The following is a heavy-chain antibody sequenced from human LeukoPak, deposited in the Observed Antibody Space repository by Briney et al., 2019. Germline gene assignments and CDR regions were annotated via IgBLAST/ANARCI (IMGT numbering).Heavy chain of an antibody. J-gene: IGHJ3*02. CDR1: GYTFTGYY. D-gene: IGHD6-13*01. Sequence: GASVKVSCKASGYTFTGYYMHWVRQAPGQGLEWMGIINPSGGSTSYAQKFQGRVAMTRDTSTSTVYMELSSLRSEDTAVYYCARGGIAAADAFDIWGQGTMVTVSS. V-gene: IGHV1-46*01. CDR2: INPSGGST. CDR3: ARGGIAAADAFDI.